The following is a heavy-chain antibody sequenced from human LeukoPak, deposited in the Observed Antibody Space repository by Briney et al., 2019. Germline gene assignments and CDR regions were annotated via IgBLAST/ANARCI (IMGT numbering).Heavy chain of an antibody. J-gene: IGHJ4*02. D-gene: IGHD5-24*01. CDR2: IYYSGST. CDR1: GGSISSGGYY. CDR3: ARASRDGYKLDY. V-gene: IGHV4-31*03. Sequence: SETLSLTCTVSGGSISSGGYYWSWIRQHLGKGLEWIGYIYYSGSTYYNPSLKSRVTISVDTSKNQFSLKLSSVTAADTAVYYCARASRDGYKLDYWGQGTLVTVSS.